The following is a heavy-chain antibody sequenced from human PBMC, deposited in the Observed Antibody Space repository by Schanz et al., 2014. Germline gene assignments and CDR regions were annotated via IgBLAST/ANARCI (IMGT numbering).Heavy chain of an antibody. J-gene: IGHJ5*02. D-gene: IGHD1-26*01. V-gene: IGHV4-31*02. CDR1: GGSINSAGHY. CDR2: IYYRGNT. CDR3: ARVPEPGWFDP. Sequence: LCGGSINSAGHYWSWIRQHPGKGLEWIGFIYYRGNTYYNPSLKSRVSISLDPSKTQFFLNLNSLTAADTAVYYCARVPEPGWFDPWGQGTPITVSS.